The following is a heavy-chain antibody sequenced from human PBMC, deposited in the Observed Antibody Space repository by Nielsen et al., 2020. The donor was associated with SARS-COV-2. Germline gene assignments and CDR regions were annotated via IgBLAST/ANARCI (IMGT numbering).Heavy chain of an antibody. J-gene: IGHJ5*02. CDR1: GYTFTSYY. Sequence: ASVKVSCKASGYTFTSYYMHWVRQAPGQGLEWMGWISAYNGNTNYAQKLQGRVTMTEDTSTDTAYMELSSLRSEDTAVYYCASGPVSGINWFDPWGQGTLVTVSS. CDR3: ASGPVSGINWFDP. CDR2: ISAYNGNT. D-gene: IGHD2-15*01. V-gene: IGHV1-18*04.